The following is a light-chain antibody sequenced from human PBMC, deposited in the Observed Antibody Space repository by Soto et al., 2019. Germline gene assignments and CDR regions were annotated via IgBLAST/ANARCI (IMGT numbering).Light chain of an antibody. CDR1: QDIRSW. Sequence: DIQMTQSPCHVSASVGDRVSITCRASQDIRSWLAWYQQRPGKAPKLLIYAATILQSGVPSRFSGSGSGTEFTLTISSVQPDDFATYYCQQYKSYPLTFGGGTKGDIK. J-gene: IGKJ4*01. CDR3: QQYKSYPLT. V-gene: IGKV1-12*01. CDR2: AAT.